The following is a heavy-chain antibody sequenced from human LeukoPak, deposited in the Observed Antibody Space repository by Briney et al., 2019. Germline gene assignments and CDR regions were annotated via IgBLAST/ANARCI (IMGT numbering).Heavy chain of an antibody. CDR3: ACPDILTNIFDY. Sequence: GGSLRLSCAASGFTFSSYAMHWVRQAPGKGLEWVAVISYDGSNKYYADSVKGRFTISRDNSKNTLYLQMNSLRAEDTAVYYCACPDILTNIFDYWGQGTLVTVSS. CDR2: ISYDGSNK. CDR1: GFTFSSYA. V-gene: IGHV3-30*04. J-gene: IGHJ4*02. D-gene: IGHD3-9*01.